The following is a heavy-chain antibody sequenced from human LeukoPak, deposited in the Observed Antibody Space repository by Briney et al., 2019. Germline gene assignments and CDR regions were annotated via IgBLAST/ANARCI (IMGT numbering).Heavy chain of an antibody. CDR3: AREGSTSFLDY. V-gene: IGHV4-59*01. CDR1: GGSISSYY. Sequence: SETLSLTCTVSGGSISSYYWSWIRQPPGKGLEWIGYIYYSGSTNYNPSLKSRVTISVDTSKNQFSLKLSSVTAADTAVYYCAREGSTSFLDYWGQGTTVTVSS. CDR2: IYYSGST. J-gene: IGHJ4*03. D-gene: IGHD2-2*01.